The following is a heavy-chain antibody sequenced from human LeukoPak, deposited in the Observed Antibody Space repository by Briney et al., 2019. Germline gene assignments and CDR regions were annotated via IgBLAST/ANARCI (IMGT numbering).Heavy chain of an antibody. CDR3: ARLTGYSNYGRFDY. D-gene: IGHD4-11*01. Sequence: SETLSLTCAAYGGSFSGYYWSWIRQPPGKGLELSGEINHSGNTNYNPSLKSRVTISADTSKNQFSLKLSSVTAADTAVYYCARLTGYSNYGRFDYWGQGTLVTVSS. CDR2: INHSGNT. CDR1: GGSFSGYY. J-gene: IGHJ4*02. V-gene: IGHV4-34*01.